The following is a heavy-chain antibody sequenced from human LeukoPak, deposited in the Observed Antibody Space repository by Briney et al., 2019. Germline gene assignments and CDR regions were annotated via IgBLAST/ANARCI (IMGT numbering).Heavy chain of an antibody. D-gene: IGHD6-13*01. CDR1: GGSISSYY. J-gene: IGHJ5*02. Sequence: SETLSLTCTVSGGSISSYYWSWIRQPPGKGLEWIGYVYYSGSTNYNPSLKSRVYTSVDTSKNQFSLKLRSVTAADTAVYYCVRAAGSSSWSTWGQGALVTVSS. V-gene: IGHV4-59*01. CDR2: VYYSGST. CDR3: VRAAGSSSWST.